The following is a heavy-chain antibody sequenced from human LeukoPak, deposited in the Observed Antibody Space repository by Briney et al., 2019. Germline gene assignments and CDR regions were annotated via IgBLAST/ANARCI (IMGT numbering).Heavy chain of an antibody. D-gene: IGHD4-17*01. CDR2: ISSSGTTI. CDR3: ARDWYGDYAHGC. Sequence: PGGSLRLSCAASGFTFSSCSMNWVRQAPGKGLEWVSYISSSGTTIYYADSVKGRFTISRDNAKNSLYLQMSGLRDEDTAVYYCARDWYGDYAHGCWGQGTLVTVSS. V-gene: IGHV3-48*02. CDR1: GFTFSSCS. J-gene: IGHJ4*02.